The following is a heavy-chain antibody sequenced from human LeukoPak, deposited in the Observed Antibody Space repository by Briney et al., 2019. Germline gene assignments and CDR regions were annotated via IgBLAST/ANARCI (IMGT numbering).Heavy chain of an antibody. J-gene: IGHJ5*02. CDR2: IDPSDSYT. CDR3: ARGGKSAYGWFDP. D-gene: IGHD5-12*01. Sequence: GESLKISCKSSGYSFTSYWISWVRQMPGKGLEWMGTIDPSDSYTNYSPSFQGHVTISADKSIGTAYLQWSSLKASDTAMYYCARGGKSAYGWFDPWGQGALVTVSS. CDR1: GYSFTSYW. V-gene: IGHV5-10-1*01.